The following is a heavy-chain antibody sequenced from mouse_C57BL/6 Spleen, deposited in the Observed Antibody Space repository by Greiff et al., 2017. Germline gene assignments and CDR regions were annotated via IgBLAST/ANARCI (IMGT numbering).Heavy chain of an antibody. D-gene: IGHD2-2*01. V-gene: IGHV2-9-1*01. CDR3: ARSYGYDWAWFAY. CDR1: GFSLTSYA. CDR2: IWTGGGT. Sequence: VKLEESGPGLVAPSQSLSITCTVSGFSLTSYAISWVRQPPEKGLEWIGVIWTGGGTNYNSHLKSRLSISRDNDKMQVFLKMNSLQTDDTARYYGARSYGYDWAWFAYWGQGTLVTVSA. J-gene: IGHJ3*01.